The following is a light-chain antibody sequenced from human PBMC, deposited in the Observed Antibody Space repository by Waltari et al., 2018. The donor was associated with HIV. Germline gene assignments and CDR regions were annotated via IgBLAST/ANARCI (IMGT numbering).Light chain of an antibody. CDR2: EVS. J-gene: IGLJ3*02. CDR3: CSYAGSSTWV. V-gene: IGLV2-23*02. Sequence: QSALTQPASVSGSPGQSITISCTGTSSDVGSYNLVSWYQQNPGKAPKLMLYEVSKRPSGVSNRVSGSKSGNTASLTISGLQAEDEADYYCCSYAGSSTWVFGGGTKLTVL. CDR1: SSDVGSYNL.